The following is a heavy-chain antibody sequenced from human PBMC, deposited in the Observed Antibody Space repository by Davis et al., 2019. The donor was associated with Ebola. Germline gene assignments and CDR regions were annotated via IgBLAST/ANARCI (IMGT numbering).Heavy chain of an antibody. J-gene: IGHJ6*02. V-gene: IGHV1-18*01. CDR3: ERDRGTIFGVVKYYYGMDV. Sequence: ASVKVSCKASGYTFTSYGISWVRQAPGQGLEWMGWISAYNGNTNYAQKLQGRVTMTTDTSTSTAYMELRSLRSDDTAVYYCERDRGTIFGVVKYYYGMDVWGQGTTVTVSS. CDR1: GYTFTSYG. CDR2: ISAYNGNT. D-gene: IGHD3-3*01.